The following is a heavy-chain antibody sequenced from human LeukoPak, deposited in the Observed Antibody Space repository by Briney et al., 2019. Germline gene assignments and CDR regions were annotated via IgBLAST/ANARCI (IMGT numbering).Heavy chain of an antibody. D-gene: IGHD3-9*01. CDR2: INQDVDEK. CDR1: GFTFNSYW. V-gene: IGHV3-7*01. Sequence: GGSLRLSCAGSGFTFNSYWMSWVRQAPGKGLEWVDNINQDVDEKYYVDSVKGRFTISRDNAKNSLYLQMNSLRAEDTAVYYCARESRGYDILTGKYHRGYYSYYMDVWGKGTTVTISS. CDR3: ARESRGYDILTGKYHRGYYSYYMDV. J-gene: IGHJ6*03.